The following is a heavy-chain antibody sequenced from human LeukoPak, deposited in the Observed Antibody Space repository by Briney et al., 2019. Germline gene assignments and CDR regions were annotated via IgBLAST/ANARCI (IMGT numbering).Heavy chain of an antibody. CDR2: ISWNSGSI. Sequence: GGSLRLSCAASGFTSDDYAMHWVRQAPGKGLEWVSGISWNSGSIGYADSVKGRFTISRDNAKNSLYLQMNSLRAEDTALYYCAKDTYYDSSGYYSNWGQGTLVTVSS. J-gene: IGHJ4*02. D-gene: IGHD3-22*01. CDR1: GFTSDDYA. V-gene: IGHV3-9*02. CDR3: AKDTYYDSSGYYSN.